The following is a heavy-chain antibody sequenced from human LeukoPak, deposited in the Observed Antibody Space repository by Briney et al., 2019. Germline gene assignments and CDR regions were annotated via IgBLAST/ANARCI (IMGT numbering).Heavy chain of an antibody. CDR3: ARSHMYGDYGEDI. Sequence: PGGSLRLSCAASGFTFNTYGMNWFRQAPGRGLDWITYINSVGGTTFYADSVKGRFTISRDNANNTLYLQMNSLRAEDAATYYCARSHMYGDYGEDIWGHGTVVAVSS. CDR2: INSVGGTT. V-gene: IGHV3-48*04. J-gene: IGHJ3*02. CDR1: GFTFNTYG. D-gene: IGHD4-17*01.